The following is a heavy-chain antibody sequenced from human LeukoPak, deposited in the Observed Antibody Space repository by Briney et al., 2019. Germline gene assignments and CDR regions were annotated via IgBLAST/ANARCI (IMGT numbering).Heavy chain of an antibody. CDR2: INPNSGGT. CDR1: GYTFTGYY. Sequence: ASVKVSCKASGYTFTGYYMHWMRQAPGQGLEWMGWINPNSGGTNYAQKFQGRVTMTRDTSISTAYMELSRLRSNDTAVYYCARAYGGDCCPLDYWGQGTLVTVSS. D-gene: IGHD2-21*02. J-gene: IGHJ4*02. CDR3: ARAYGGDCCPLDY. V-gene: IGHV1-2*02.